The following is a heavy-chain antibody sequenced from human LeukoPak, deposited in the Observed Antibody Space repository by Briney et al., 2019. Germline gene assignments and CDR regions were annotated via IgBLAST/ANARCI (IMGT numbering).Heavy chain of an antibody. V-gene: IGHV4-59*01. CDR2: IYYSGST. CDR3: ACRPGYDQGGAFDI. D-gene: IGHD5-12*01. Sequence: SETLSLTCTVSGGSISSYYWSWIRQPPGKGLEWVGYIYYSGSTNYYPSLKSRVTISVDKYKNQFPLKLSCVTAADTAVYYCACRPGYDQGGAFDIWGQGTMVTVSS. J-gene: IGHJ3*02. CDR1: GGSISSYY.